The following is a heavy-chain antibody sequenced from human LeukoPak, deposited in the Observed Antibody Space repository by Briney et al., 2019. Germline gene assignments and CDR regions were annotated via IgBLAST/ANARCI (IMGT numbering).Heavy chain of an antibody. CDR3: ARWGYYDSSGYFNWFDP. J-gene: IGHJ5*02. CDR1: GYTFTSYD. CDR2: MNPNSGNT. D-gene: IGHD3-22*01. V-gene: IGHV1-8*01. Sequence: ASVKVSCKASGYTFTSYDINWVRQATGQGLEWMGWMNPNSGNTGYAQKFQGRVTMTRNTSISTAYMELSSLRSDDTAVYYCARWGYYDSSGYFNWFDPWGQGTLVTVSS.